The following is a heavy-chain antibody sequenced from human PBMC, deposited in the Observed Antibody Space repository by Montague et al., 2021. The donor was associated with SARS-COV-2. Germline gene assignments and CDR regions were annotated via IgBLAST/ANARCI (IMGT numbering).Heavy chain of an antibody. J-gene: IGHJ6*02. V-gene: IGHV3-48*03. CDR3: ARGGTHYNFWSGFYNYHYAMDV. Sequence: SLRLSCAASGFTFSSYEMNWVRQAPGKRLEWVSYISSSGSTIYYADSVKGRFTISRDNAKNSLYLQMNSLRAEDTAVYYCARGGTHYNFWSGFYNYHYAMDVWGQGTTVTVSS. D-gene: IGHD3-3*01. CDR1: GFTFSSYE. CDR2: ISSSGSTI.